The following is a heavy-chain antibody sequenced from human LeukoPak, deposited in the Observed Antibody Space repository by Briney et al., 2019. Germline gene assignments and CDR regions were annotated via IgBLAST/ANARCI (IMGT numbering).Heavy chain of an antibody. CDR1: GGSISSYY. CDR3: ARGSIVLMVYPSAVGAFDI. J-gene: IGHJ3*02. CDR2: IYYSGST. Sequence: SETLSLTCTVSGGSISSYYWSWIRQPPGKGLEWIGYIYYSGSTNYNPSLKSRVTISVDTSKNQFSLKLSSVTAADTAVYYCARGSIVLMVYPSAVGAFDIWGQGTMVTVSS. V-gene: IGHV4-59*01. D-gene: IGHD2-8*01.